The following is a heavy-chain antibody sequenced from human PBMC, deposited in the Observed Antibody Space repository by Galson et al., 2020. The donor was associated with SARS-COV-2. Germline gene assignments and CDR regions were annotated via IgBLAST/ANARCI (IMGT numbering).Heavy chain of an antibody. CDR2: ISFDGNNT. CDR3: AKMGGLPTGRNNWFDP. CDR1: AFTFSSYA. Sequence: GGSLRLSCAASAFTFSSYAMHWVRQAPGKGLEWVSLISFDGNNTFYADSVKGRFTISRDNSKNTLYLEMNSLGAEDTAVYYFAKMGGLPTGRNNWFDPWGQGTLVTVSA. D-gene: IGHD1-1*01. V-gene: IGHV3-30-3*02. J-gene: IGHJ5*02.